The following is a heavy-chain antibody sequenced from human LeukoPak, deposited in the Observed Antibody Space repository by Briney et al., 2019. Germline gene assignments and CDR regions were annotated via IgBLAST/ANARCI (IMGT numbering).Heavy chain of an antibody. CDR1: GFTFSSYA. J-gene: IGHJ4*02. V-gene: IGHV3-23*01. D-gene: IGHD2-15*01. CDR3: ARFLPEQWARRCSGGSCPRAGIDY. Sequence: GGSLRLSCAASGFTFSSYAMSWVRQAPGKGLEWVSAISGSGGSTYYADSVKGRFTISRDNSKNSLYLQMNSLRAEDTAVYYCARFLPEQWARRCSGGSCPRAGIDYWGQGTLVTVSS. CDR2: ISGSGGST.